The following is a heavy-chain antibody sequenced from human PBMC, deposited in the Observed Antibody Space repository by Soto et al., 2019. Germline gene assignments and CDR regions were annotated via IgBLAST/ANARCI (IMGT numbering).Heavy chain of an antibody. V-gene: IGHV3-7*03. J-gene: IGHJ1*01. CDR2: IKQDGSEK. CDR3: ARDGYCSSTSCYIGVRYFQH. CDR1: GFTFSSYW. D-gene: IGHD2-2*03. Sequence: PGGSLRLSCAASGFTFSSYWMSWVRQAPGKGLEWVANIKQDGSEKYYVDSVKGRFTISRDNAKNSLYLQMNSLRAEDTAVYYCARDGYCSSTSCYIGVRYFQHWGQGTLVTVSS.